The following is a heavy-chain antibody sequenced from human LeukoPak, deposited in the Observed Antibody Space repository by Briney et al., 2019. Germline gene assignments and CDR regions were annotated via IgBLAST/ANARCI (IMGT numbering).Heavy chain of an antibody. CDR2: IYYSGST. Sequence: SETQSLTCTVSGGSISSHYWSWIRQPPGKGLEWIGYIYYSGSTNYNPSLKSRVTISVDTSENQFSLKLSSVTAADTAVYYCARDLGGSSGWYEVTDAFDIWGQGTMVTVSS. CDR1: GGSISSHY. D-gene: IGHD6-19*01. J-gene: IGHJ3*02. CDR3: ARDLGGSSGWYEVTDAFDI. V-gene: IGHV4-59*11.